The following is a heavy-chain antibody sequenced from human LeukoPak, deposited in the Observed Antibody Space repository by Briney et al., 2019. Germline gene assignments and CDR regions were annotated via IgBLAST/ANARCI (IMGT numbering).Heavy chain of an antibody. CDR2: ISGTSTDI. CDR3: ARDDPSMIAALHY. Sequence: GGSLRLSCAASGFTFSDYRMNWVRQAPGKGLEWVSSISGTSTDIYYADSVKGRFTISRDNAKNSVFLQMNSLRAEDTAVYYCARDDPSMIAALHYWGQGTLVTVSS. CDR1: GFTFSDYR. V-gene: IGHV3-21*01. D-gene: IGHD6-6*01. J-gene: IGHJ4*02.